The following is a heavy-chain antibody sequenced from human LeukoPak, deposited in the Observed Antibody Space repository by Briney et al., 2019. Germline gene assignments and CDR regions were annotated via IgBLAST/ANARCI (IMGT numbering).Heavy chain of an antibody. V-gene: IGHV3-7*01. CDR2: IRQDGNEI. CDR3: AGSGWQVYLDY. J-gene: IGHJ4*02. Sequence: PGGSLRLSCASSGFMFSNYWMSWVRQAPGKGLEWVANIRQDGNEIYYGDSVKGRFTISRDNAKNSLYLQMNSLRAEDTGVYYCAGSGWQVYLDYWGQGALVTVS. CDR1: GFMFSNYW. D-gene: IGHD6-19*01.